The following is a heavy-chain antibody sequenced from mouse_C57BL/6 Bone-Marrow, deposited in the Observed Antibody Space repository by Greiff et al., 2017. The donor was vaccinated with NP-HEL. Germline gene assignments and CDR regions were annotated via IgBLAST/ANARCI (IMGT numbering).Heavy chain of an antibody. J-gene: IGHJ2*01. D-gene: IGHD1-1*01. CDR1: GYTFTSYW. CDR3: AREGDYYGSDYFDF. Sequence: QVQLQQPGAELVRPGSSVKLSCKASGYTFTSYWMDWVKQRPGQGLEWIGNIYPSDSETHYNQKFKDKATLTVDKSSSTAFMQLSSLTSDDSAVYYCAREGDYYGSDYFDFWGQGTTLTVSS. V-gene: IGHV1-61*01. CDR2: IYPSDSET.